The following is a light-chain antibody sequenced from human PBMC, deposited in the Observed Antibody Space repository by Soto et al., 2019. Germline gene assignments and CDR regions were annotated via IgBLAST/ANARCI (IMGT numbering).Light chain of an antibody. CDR3: QQYDDAPQS. CDR2: WAS. Sequence: DIVMTQSPDSLAVSLGERATINCKSSQSVLYSNNKNYVAWYQQKPGQPPKLLIYWASTRESGVPDRFSGSGSGTDFTLTISSLQAEDVAVYYCQQYDDAPQSFGQGTKVEIK. V-gene: IGKV4-1*01. CDR1: QSVLYSNNKNY. J-gene: IGKJ1*01.